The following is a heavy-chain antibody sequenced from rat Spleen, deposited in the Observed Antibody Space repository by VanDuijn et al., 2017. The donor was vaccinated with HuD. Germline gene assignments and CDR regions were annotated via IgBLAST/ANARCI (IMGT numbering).Heavy chain of an antibody. J-gene: IGHJ2*01. CDR2: ISTGGGNT. Sequence: EVQLVESGGGLVQPGRSLKLSCAASGFTFSNYYMAWVRQAPTKGLEWVVYISTGGGNTYYRDSVKGRFTVSRDNAKSTLYLQMDSLRSEDTATYYCSTAGSFTDYYFAGGFDYWGQGVMVTVSS. D-gene: IGHD1-6*01. V-gene: IGHV5-27*01. CDR1: GFTFSNYY. CDR3: STAGSFTDYYFAGGFDY.